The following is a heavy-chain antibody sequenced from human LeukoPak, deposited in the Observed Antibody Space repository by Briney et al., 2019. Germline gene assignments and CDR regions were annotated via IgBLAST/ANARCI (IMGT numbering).Heavy chain of an antibody. D-gene: IGHD2/OR15-2a*01. V-gene: IGHV1-18*01. J-gene: IGHJ6*03. CDR1: GYTFTSYG. Sequence: GASVKVSCKASGYTFTSYGISWVRQAPGQGLEWMGWISACNGNTNYAQNLQGRVTLTTDTSTSTAYMELRSLRSDDTAVYYCARDFEYYYYMDVWGKGTTVTVSS. CDR2: ISACNGNT. CDR3: ARDFEYYYYMDV.